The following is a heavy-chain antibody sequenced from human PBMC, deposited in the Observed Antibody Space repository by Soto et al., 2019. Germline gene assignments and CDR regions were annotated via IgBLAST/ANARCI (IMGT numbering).Heavy chain of an antibody. CDR3: ARHGEGYCSGGSCLYYGMDV. J-gene: IGHJ6*02. D-gene: IGHD2-15*01. Sequence: EVQLVQSGAEVKKPGESVKISCKGSGYSFTTHWIVWVRQMPEKGLEWVGIIYPVDSETRYSPSFQGQVSISADQSTSTAYLQWSSLKASDSAIYYCARHGEGYCSGGSCLYYGMDVWGQGTTVTVSS. V-gene: IGHV5-51*01. CDR2: IYPVDSET. CDR1: GYSFTTHW.